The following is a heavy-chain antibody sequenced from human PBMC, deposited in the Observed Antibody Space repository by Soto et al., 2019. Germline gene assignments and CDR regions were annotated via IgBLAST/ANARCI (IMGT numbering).Heavy chain of an antibody. CDR1: VFTFIPYG. J-gene: IGHJ5*02. CDR3: ARDMSVSGRAGWFYP. Sequence: TLRLSGAASVFTFIPYGIHWIRKAPGKGLEWVAVIWYDGSNKYYADSVKGRITISRDNSRNTLYLEMNSLRADDTAVYYCARDMSVSGRAGWFYPWGQCTLFTVSS. D-gene: IGHD6-19*01. CDR2: IWYDGSNK. V-gene: IGHV3-33*01.